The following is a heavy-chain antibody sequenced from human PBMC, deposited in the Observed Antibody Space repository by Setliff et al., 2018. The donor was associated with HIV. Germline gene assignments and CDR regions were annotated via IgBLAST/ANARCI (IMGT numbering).Heavy chain of an antibody. CDR3: AKHLSPGSGWYSKARGMDV. CDR1: GYSFTNYC. D-gene: IGHD6-19*01. J-gene: IGHJ6*02. CDR2: IYPGNSDT. V-gene: IGHV5-51*01. Sequence: GESLKISCKGSGYSFTNYCIAWVRQMPGKGLEWMGIIYPGNSDTTYSPSFQGQVTISADKSISTAYLQWSSLKASDTAMYYCAKHLSPGSGWYSKARGMDVWGQGTTVTSP.